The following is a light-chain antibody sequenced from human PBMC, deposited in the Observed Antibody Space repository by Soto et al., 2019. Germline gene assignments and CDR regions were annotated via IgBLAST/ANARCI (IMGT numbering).Light chain of an antibody. J-gene: IGKJ1*01. CDR1: QGISSY. CDR2: AAS. CDR3: QKYNSAPRT. Sequence: IQLTQSPSSLSASEGDRVTITCRASQGISSYLAWYQQKPGKVPKLLIYAASTLQSGVPSRFSGSGSGTDFTRTISSLQPEDVATYYCQKYNSAPRTFGQGTKLDSK. V-gene: IGKV1-27*01.